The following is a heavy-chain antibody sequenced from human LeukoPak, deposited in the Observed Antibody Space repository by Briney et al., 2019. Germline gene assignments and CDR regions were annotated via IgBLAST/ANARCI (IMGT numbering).Heavy chain of an antibody. CDR2: IYHSGST. CDR3: AREGGIAARPMDV. D-gene: IGHD6-6*01. Sequence: SETLSLTCAVSSGSISSSNWWSWVRQPPGKGLEWIGEIYHSGSTNYNPSLKSRVTISVDKSKNQFSLKLSSVTAADTAVYYCAREGGIAARPMDVWGKGTTVTVSS. J-gene: IGHJ6*03. V-gene: IGHV4-4*02. CDR1: SGSISSSNW.